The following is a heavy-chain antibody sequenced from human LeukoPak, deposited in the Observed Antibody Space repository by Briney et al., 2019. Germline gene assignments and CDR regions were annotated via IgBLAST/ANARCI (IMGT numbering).Heavy chain of an antibody. CDR2: ISSSGSTI. CDR1: GFTFSSYE. V-gene: IGHV3-48*03. J-gene: IGHJ4*02. D-gene: IGHD5-12*01. CDR3: ARRSSYLARAWLKRGYYFDD. Sequence: GGSLRLSCAASGFTFSSYEMNWVRQAPGKGLEWVSYISSSGSTIHYADSVKGRFTISRDNAKNSLYLHMNSLRAEDTPVYYCARRSSYLARAWLKRGYYFDDWGQGTLVTVSS.